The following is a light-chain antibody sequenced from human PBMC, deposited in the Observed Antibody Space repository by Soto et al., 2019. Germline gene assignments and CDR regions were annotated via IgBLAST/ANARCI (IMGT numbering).Light chain of an antibody. J-gene: IGLJ2*01. CDR2: DVT. CDR3: TSYTTSSTLV. Sequence: QSALTQPASESGSPGQSITISCTGTSSDIGTYNSVSWYQQHAGKVPKLMIYDVTNRPSGVSDRFSGSKSGNTASLTISGLQAEDEADYYCTSYTTSSTLVFGGGTQLTVL. V-gene: IGLV2-14*01. CDR1: SSDIGTYNS.